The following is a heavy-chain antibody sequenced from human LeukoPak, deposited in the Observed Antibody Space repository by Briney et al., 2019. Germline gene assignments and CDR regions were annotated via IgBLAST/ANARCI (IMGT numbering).Heavy chain of an antibody. D-gene: IGHD1-26*01. CDR3: AGVVGATGRGDAFDI. V-gene: IGHV3-48*03. CDR2: ISSSGSTI. J-gene: IGHJ3*02. Sequence: PGGSLRLSCAASGFTFSSYEMNWVRQAPGKGLEWVSYISSSGSTIYYADSVKGRFTISRDNSKNTLYLQMNSLRAEDTAVYYCAGVVGATGRGDAFDIWGQGTMVTVSS. CDR1: GFTFSSYE.